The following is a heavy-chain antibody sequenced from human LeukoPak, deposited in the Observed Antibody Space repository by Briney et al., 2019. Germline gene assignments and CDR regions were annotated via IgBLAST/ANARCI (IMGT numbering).Heavy chain of an antibody. CDR1: GFTFSSYG. J-gene: IGHJ4*02. D-gene: IGHD6-13*01. Sequence: GGSLRLSCAASGFTFSSYGMHGVRQAPGKGLEWVAVIWYDGSNKYYADSVKGRFTISRDNSKNTLYLQMNSLRAEDTAVYYCAKDRGQQLVLDYWGQGTLVTVSS. CDR2: IWYDGSNK. CDR3: AKDRGQQLVLDY. V-gene: IGHV3-33*06.